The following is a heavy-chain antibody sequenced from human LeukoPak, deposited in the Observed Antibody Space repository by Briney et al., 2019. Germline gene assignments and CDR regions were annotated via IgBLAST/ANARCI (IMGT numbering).Heavy chain of an antibody. V-gene: IGHV3-30*02. CDR3: AGLYCSGGSCPG. CDR2: IRYDGSNK. D-gene: IGHD2-15*01. Sequence: GGSLRLSCAASGFSVTYSYMSWVRQAPGKGLEWVAFIRYDGSNKYYADSVKGRFTISRDNSKNTLYLQMNSLRAADTAVYYCAGLYCSGGSCPGWGQGTLVTVSS. J-gene: IGHJ4*02. CDR1: GFSVTYSY.